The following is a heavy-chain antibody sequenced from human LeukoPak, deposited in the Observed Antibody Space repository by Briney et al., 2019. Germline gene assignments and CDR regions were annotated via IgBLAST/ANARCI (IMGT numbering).Heavy chain of an antibody. CDR3: ARALYHTFDY. J-gene: IGHJ4*02. V-gene: IGHV1-69*13. Sequence: SVKVSCKASGGTFSSYAISWVRQAPGQGLEWMGGIIPIFGTPNYAQNFQGRVTITADESASTAYMELRSLRSDDTAVYYCARALYHTFDYWGQGTLVTVSS. D-gene: IGHD2-2*01. CDR2: IIPIFGTP. CDR1: GGTFSSYA.